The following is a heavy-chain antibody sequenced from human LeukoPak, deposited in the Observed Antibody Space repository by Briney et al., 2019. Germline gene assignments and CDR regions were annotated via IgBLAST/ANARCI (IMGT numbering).Heavy chain of an antibody. J-gene: IGHJ4*02. CDR2: IRYDGSNK. V-gene: IGHV3-30*02. CDR3: AKDHRSYSSGWFLFDY. Sequence: GGSLRLSCAASGFTFSSYGMHWVRQAPGKGLEWVAFIRYDGSNKYYADSVKGRFTISRDNSKNTLYLQMNSLRAEDTAVYYCAKDHRSYSSGWFLFDYWGQGTLVTVSS. CDR1: GFTFSSYG. D-gene: IGHD6-19*01.